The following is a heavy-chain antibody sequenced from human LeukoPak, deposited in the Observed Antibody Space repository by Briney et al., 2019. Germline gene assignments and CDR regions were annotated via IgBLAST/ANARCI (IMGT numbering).Heavy chain of an antibody. J-gene: IGHJ5*02. Sequence: SETLSLTCTVSGGSISTHYWSWIRQPPGKGLEWIGYISNSGNTNYNPSLKSRATISVDTSKNQFSLKLTSVTAADTAVYYCARHGYGDFKFDPWGQGTLVTVSS. CDR3: ARHGYGDFKFDP. D-gene: IGHD4-17*01. V-gene: IGHV4-59*08. CDR1: GGSISTHY. CDR2: ISNSGNT.